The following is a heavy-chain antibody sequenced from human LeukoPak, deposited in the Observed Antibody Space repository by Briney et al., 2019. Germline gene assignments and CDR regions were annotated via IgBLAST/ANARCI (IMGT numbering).Heavy chain of an antibody. J-gene: IGHJ4*02. CDR2: ISYDGSNK. CDR1: GFTFSSYG. CDR3: AKDSGIAVAGIFDY. Sequence: PGRSLRLSCAASGFTFSSYGMHWVRQAPGKGLEWVAVISYDGSNKYYADSVKGRFTISRDNSKNTLYLQMNSLRAEDTAVYYCAKDSGIAVAGIFDYWGQGTLVTVSS. V-gene: IGHV3-30*18. D-gene: IGHD6-19*01.